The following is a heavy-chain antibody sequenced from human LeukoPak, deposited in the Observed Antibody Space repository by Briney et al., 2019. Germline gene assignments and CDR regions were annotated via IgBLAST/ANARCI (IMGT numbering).Heavy chain of an antibody. D-gene: IGHD6-13*01. CDR3: AKLLIAAAGNHLGY. J-gene: IGHJ4*02. V-gene: IGHV3-30*02. Sequence: GGSLRLSCAASGFTFSSYGMHWVRQAPGKGLEWVAFIRYDGSSKYYADSVKGRFTISRDNSKNTLYLQMNSLRAEDTAVYYCAKLLIAAAGNHLGYWGQGTLVTVSS. CDR2: IRYDGSSK. CDR1: GFTFSSYG.